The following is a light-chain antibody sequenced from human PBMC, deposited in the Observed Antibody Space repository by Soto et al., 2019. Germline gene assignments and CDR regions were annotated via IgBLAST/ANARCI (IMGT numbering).Light chain of an antibody. CDR1: QSISSY. V-gene: IGKV1-39*01. Sequence: DIQMTQSPSSLSASVGDRVTITCRASQSISSYLNWYQQKPGEAPKLLIYATSKLQSGVPSRFSASGSGTDFTLTISSLQPEDFATYYCQQSYSTPRTFGQGTKVEIK. J-gene: IGKJ1*01. CDR3: QQSYSTPRT. CDR2: ATS.